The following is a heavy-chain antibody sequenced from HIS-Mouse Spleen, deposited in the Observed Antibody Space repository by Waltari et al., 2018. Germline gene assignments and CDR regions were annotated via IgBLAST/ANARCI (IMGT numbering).Heavy chain of an antibody. D-gene: IGHD3-16*01. CDR1: GGSISSGGYY. CDR3: ARAPIRGYWYFDL. V-gene: IGHV4-31*03. CDR2: IYYSGIT. Sequence: QVQLQESGPGLVKPSQTLSLTCTVSGGSISSGGYYWSWIRQHPGKGLEWIGYIYYSGITYDNPSLKSRVTISVDKSKNQFSLKLSSVTAADTAVYYCARAPIRGYWYFDLWGRGTLVTVSS. J-gene: IGHJ2*01.